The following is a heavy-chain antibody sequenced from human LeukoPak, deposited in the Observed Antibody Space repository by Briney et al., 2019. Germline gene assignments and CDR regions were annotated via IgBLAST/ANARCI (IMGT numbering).Heavy chain of an antibody. CDR3: ARDNDSRAPPHFDY. CDR2: IIPIFGTT. J-gene: IGHJ4*02. CDR1: GGTFNSYA. Sequence: GASVKVSCKASGGTFNSYAISWVRQAPGQGLEWRGGIIPIFGTTNYARKFRGRVTLTADKSTRTAYMELSSLRSDDTAVYYCARDNDSRAPPHFDYWGQGPLVTVSS. D-gene: IGHD3-16*01. V-gene: IGHV1-69*06.